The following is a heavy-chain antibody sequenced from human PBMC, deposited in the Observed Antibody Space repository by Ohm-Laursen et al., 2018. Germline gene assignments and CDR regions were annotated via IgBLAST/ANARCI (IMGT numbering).Heavy chain of an antibody. J-gene: IGHJ5*02. Sequence: SLRLSCTASGFTFDDYAMHWVRQAPGKGLEWVSGISWNGDNTGYADSVKGRFTVSRDNAKNSLYLQMNSLRAEDTAFYYCAKDPPFDPWGEGTLVTVSS. CDR3: AKDPPFDP. CDR1: GFTFDDYA. CDR2: ISWNGDNT. V-gene: IGHV3-9*01.